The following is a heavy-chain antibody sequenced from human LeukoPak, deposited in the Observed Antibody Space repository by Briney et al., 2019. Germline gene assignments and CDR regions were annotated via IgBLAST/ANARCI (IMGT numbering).Heavy chain of an antibody. V-gene: IGHV4-4*02. D-gene: IGHD3-22*01. J-gene: IGHJ3*02. CDR2: IYYSGST. CDR1: GGSITSGNW. Sequence: SETLSLTCAVSGGSITSGNWWSWVRQPPGKGLEWIGYIYYSGSTSYNPSLKSRVTISVGTSKNQFSLKLNSVTAADTAVYYCAKSNGYGLIDIWGQGTMVTVSS. CDR3: AKSNGYGLIDI.